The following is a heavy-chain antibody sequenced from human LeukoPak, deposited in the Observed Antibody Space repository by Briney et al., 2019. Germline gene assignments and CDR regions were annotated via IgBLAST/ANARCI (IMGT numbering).Heavy chain of an antibody. CDR1: GLTLSSYW. D-gene: IGHD6-25*01. CDR2: ISSSGSTI. CDR3: ARESFSSGARYYYYYMDV. V-gene: IGHV3-48*04. Sequence: GGSLRLSCAASGLTLSSYWMSWVRQAPGKGLEWVSYISSSGSTIYYADSVKGRFTISRDNAKNSLYLQMNSLRAEDTAVYYCARESFSSGARYYYYYMDVWGKGTTVTVSS. J-gene: IGHJ6*03.